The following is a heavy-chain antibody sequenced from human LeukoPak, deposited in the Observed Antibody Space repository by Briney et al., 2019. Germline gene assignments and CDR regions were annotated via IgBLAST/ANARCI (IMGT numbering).Heavy chain of an antibody. Sequence: PSETLSLTCAVYGGSFSGYYWSWIRQPPGKGLEWIGEINHSGSTNYNPSLKSRVTISVDTSKNQFSLKLSSVTAADTAVYYCARRGVSWYFDYWGQGTLATVSS. CDR2: INHSGST. CDR3: ARRGVSWYFDY. D-gene: IGHD3-10*01. J-gene: IGHJ4*02. CDR1: GGSFSGYY. V-gene: IGHV4-34*01.